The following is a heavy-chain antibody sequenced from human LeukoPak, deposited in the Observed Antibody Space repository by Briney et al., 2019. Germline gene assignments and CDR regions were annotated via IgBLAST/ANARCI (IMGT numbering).Heavy chain of an antibody. J-gene: IGHJ4*02. V-gene: IGHV3-21*01. CDR3: ARVTYYYASGSLAVYYFDY. CDR2: ISSSSSYI. CDR1: GFTFSSYS. Sequence: GGSLRLSCAASGFTFSSYSMNWVRQAPGKGLEWVSSISSSSSYIYYADSVKGRFTISRDNAKNSLYLQMNSLRAEDTAVYYCARVTYYYASGSLAVYYFDYWGQGTLVTVSS. D-gene: IGHD3-10*01.